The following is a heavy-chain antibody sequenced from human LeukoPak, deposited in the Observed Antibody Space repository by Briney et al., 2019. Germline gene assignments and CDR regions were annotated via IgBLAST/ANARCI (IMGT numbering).Heavy chain of an antibody. CDR1: GSTFSNYW. V-gene: IGHV3-74*03. Sequence: GGSLRLSCAASGSTFSNYWVHWARQAPGKGLVWVSRINRDGSTTKYADSVKGRFTVSRDNAKNTLNLQMNSLRAEDTAVYYCARDKKSGESSEIDYWGQGTLVTVSS. D-gene: IGHD3-10*01. CDR3: ARDKKSGESSEIDY. CDR2: INRDGSTT. J-gene: IGHJ4*02.